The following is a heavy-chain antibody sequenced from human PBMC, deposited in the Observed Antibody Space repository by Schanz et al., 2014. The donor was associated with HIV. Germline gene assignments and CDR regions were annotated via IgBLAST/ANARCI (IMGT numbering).Heavy chain of an antibody. CDR2: IGYDGTNK. Sequence: QVQLVESGGGVVQPGTSLRLSCAASGFRFDIFGMHWVRQAPGKGLEWVAIIGYDGTNKYYADSVKGRFTISRDNSKNTLYLQMNSLRAEDTAVYYCARGDGGYWYYFDYWGQGTLVTVSS. CDR1: GFRFDIFG. D-gene: IGHD5-12*01. V-gene: IGHV3-33*01. J-gene: IGHJ4*02. CDR3: ARGDGGYWYYFDY.